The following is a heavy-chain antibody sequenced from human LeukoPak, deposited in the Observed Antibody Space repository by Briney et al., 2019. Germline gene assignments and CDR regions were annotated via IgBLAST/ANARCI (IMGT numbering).Heavy chain of an antibody. J-gene: IGHJ5*02. Sequence: PSETLSLSCAVLGGSFIGYYWSWIRQPPGKGLEWIGEISHSGITNYNPPLKSRATISLDMSKNHFSLKLNSVTAADTAVYYCARPTSWVNYFDPWGQGTLVTVSS. V-gene: IGHV4-34*01. CDR3: ARPTSWVNYFDP. CDR1: GGSFIGYY. CDR2: ISHSGIT. D-gene: IGHD1-7*01.